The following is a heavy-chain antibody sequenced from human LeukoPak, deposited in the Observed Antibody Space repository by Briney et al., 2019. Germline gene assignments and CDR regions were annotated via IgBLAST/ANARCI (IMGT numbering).Heavy chain of an antibody. CDR1: GFTFNNYW. V-gene: IGHV3-74*01. CDR3: ARTRYSGSQIDY. D-gene: IGHD1-26*01. J-gene: IGHJ4*02. CDR2: INSDGSSI. Sequence: GGSLRLSCAASGFTFNNYWMHWDRQAPGKGLVWVSRINSDGSSIAYADSVKGRFTISRDSAKNTLYLQMNSLRVDDTAVYYCARTRYSGSQIDYWGQGTLVTVSS.